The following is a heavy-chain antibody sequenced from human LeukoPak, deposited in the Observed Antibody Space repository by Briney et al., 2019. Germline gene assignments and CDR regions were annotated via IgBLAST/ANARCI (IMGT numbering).Heavy chain of an antibody. CDR2: IYHSGST. V-gene: IGHV4-4*02. Sequence: PSETLSLTCAVSGGSISSSNWWSWVRQPPGKGLEWIGEIYHSGSTNYNPSLKSRVTISVDTSKNQFSLKLSSVAAADTAVYYCARLNTGGITMVRGPSNWFDPWGQGTLVTVSS. CDR1: GGSISSSNW. D-gene: IGHD3-10*01. CDR3: ARLNTGGITMVRGPSNWFDP. J-gene: IGHJ5*02.